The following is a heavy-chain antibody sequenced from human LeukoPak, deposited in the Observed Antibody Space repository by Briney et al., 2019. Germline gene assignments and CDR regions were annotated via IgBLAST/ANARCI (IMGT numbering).Heavy chain of an antibody. CDR1: GFTFDDYA. CDR3: AKDGSRWLSYGPLFDY. CDR2: VSWNSGSI. J-gene: IGHJ4*02. Sequence: GGSLRLSCAASGFTFDDYAMHWARQAPGKGLEWVSGVSWNSGSIHYADSVKGRFTISRDNAKNSLYLQMNSLRAEDMALYYCAKDGSRWLSYGPLFDYWGQGILVTVSS. V-gene: IGHV3-9*03. D-gene: IGHD5-18*01.